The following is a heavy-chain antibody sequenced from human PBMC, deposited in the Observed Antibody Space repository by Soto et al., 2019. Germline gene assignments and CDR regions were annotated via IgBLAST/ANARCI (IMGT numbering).Heavy chain of an antibody. V-gene: IGHV1-18*01. Sequence: ASVKVSCKATGYTFTSYGISWVRQASGQGLERMGWISACNGNTNYAQKLQGRVTMTTDTSTSTAYMELRSLRSDDTAVYYCACVPYYDFWSGYRSSPQPFDYWGQGTLVTVSS. J-gene: IGHJ4*02. CDR1: GYTFTSYG. CDR2: ISACNGNT. D-gene: IGHD3-3*01. CDR3: ACVPYYDFWSGYRSSPQPFDY.